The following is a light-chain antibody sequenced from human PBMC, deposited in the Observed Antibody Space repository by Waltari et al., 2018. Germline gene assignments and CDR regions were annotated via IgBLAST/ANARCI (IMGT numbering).Light chain of an antibody. CDR3: QQYSSIPRT. CDR2: SAS. V-gene: IGKV1-39*01. CDR1: QSISNF. J-gene: IGKJ1*01. Sequence: DIQMTQSPSSLSASVGDRVTITCRASQSISNFLNWYQQKPGEAPKLLIYSASTLQSGVPSRFSGAGSGTDFSLTISSLQAEDVAVYYCQQYSSIPRTFGQGTKVEIK.